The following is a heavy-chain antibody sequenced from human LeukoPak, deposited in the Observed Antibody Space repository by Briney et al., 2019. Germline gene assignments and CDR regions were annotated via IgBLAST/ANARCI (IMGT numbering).Heavy chain of an antibody. V-gene: IGHV4-34*01. CDR2: INHSGST. J-gene: IGHJ6*03. CDR3: ARTKGDFWSGYFSYYYTDV. Sequence: SESLSLTCAVYGGSFSGYYWSWIRQTPEKGLEWIGEINHSGSTNYNPSLKSRVTISVDTSKNQFSLNLSSVTAAATAVFYCARTKGDFWSGYFSYYYTDVWGKGTTVTVSS. CDR1: GGSFSGYY. D-gene: IGHD3-3*01.